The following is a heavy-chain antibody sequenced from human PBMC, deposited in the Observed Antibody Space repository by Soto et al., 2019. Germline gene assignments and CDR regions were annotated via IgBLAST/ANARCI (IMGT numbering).Heavy chain of an antibody. J-gene: IGHJ4*02. V-gene: IGHV1-69*13. CDR2: IIPILGTP. CDR3: ARERSRYDRSGYYRPDY. D-gene: IGHD3-22*01. Sequence: SVKVSCKASGDTFSSYAISWVRQAPGQGLEWMGGIIPILGTPNYAQKFQGRVTITADESTSTAYMELSSLRSEDTAVYYCARERSRYDRSGYYRPDYWGQGTLVTVSS. CDR1: GDTFSSYA.